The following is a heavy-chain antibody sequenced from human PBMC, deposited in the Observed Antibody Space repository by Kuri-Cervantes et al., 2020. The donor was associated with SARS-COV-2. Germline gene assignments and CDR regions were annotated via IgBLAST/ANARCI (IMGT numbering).Heavy chain of an antibody. CDR3: ARAVRFLEWLPGDYFDY. D-gene: IGHD3-3*01. J-gene: IGHJ4*02. CDR2: ISGSGGST. V-gene: IGHV3-23*01. CDR1: EFTFSSYA. Sequence: GGSLRLPFAALEFTFSSYAMSWVRQAPGKGLEWVSAISGSGGSTYYADSVKGRFTISRDNSKNTLYLQMNSLRAEDTAVYYCARAVRFLEWLPGDYFDYWGQGTLVTVSS.